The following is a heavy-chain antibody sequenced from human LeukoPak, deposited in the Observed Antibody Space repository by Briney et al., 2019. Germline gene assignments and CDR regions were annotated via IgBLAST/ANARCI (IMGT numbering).Heavy chain of an antibody. CDR1: GCSFTSYC. J-gene: IGHJ3*02. D-gene: IGHD3-22*01. CDR3: ARPSSPYYYDSSGYYPTNAFDI. Sequence: GESLKISCKGSGCSFTSYCIGWVRQMPGKGLEWMGIICPGDSDTRYSPSFQGQVTISADKSISTAYLQWSSLKASDTAMYYCARPSSPYYYDSSGYYPTNAFDIWGQGTMVTASS. CDR2: ICPGDSDT. V-gene: IGHV5-51*01.